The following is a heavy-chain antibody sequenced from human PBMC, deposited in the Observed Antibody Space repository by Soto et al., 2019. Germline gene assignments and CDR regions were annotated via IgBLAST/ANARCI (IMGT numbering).Heavy chain of an antibody. J-gene: IGHJ5*01. CDR2: IYYSGST. CDR1: GGSISSYY. Sequence: SETLSLTCTVSGGSISSYYWSWIRQPPGKGLEWIGYIYYSGSTNYNPSLKSRVTISVDTSKNQFSLKLSSVTAADTAVYYCARSTIAPHLLMYPLASWGQGTLVTVSS. CDR3: ARSTIAPHLLMYPLAS. D-gene: IGHD6-6*01. V-gene: IGHV4-59*08.